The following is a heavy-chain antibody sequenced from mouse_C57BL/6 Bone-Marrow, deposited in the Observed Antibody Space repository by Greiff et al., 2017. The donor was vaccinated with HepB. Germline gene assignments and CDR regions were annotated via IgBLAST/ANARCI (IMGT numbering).Heavy chain of an antibody. D-gene: IGHD2-3*01. J-gene: IGHJ4*01. CDR1: GYTFTSYW. CDR3: ASWGLYSYYAMDY. V-gene: IGHV1-53*01. CDR2: INPSNGGT. Sequence: VQLQQPGTELVKPGASVKLSCKASGYTFTSYWMHWVKQRPGQGLEWIGNINPSNGGTNYNEKFKSKATLTVDKSSSTAYMQLSSLTSEDSAVYYCASWGLYSYYAMDYWGQGTSVTVSS.